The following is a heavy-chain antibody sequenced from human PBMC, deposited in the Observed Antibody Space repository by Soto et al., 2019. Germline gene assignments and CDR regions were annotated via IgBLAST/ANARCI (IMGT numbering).Heavy chain of an antibody. CDR2: ISGSGGST. J-gene: IGHJ5*02. CDR1: GFTFSSYA. D-gene: IGHD3-3*01. Sequence: PGGSLRLSCAASGFTFSSYAVSWVRQAPGKGLEWVSAISGSGGSTYYADSVKGRFTISRDNSKNTLYLQMNSLRAEDTAVYYCAKGDYDFWTRLFDPWGQGTLVTVSS. CDR3: AKGDYDFWTRLFDP. V-gene: IGHV3-23*01.